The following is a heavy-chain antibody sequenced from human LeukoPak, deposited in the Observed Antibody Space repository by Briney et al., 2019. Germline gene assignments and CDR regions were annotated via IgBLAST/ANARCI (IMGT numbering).Heavy chain of an antibody. CDR1: GFTFSSYE. CDR3: AKGVYYYDSSGYLDY. CDR2: ISYDGSNK. D-gene: IGHD3-22*01. J-gene: IGHJ4*02. Sequence: PGGSLRLSCAASGFTFSSYEMNWVRQAPGKGLEWVAVISYDGSNKYYADSVKGRFTISRDNSKNTLYLQMNSLRAEDTAVYYCAKGVYYYDSSGYLDYWGQGTLVTVSS. V-gene: IGHV3-30*18.